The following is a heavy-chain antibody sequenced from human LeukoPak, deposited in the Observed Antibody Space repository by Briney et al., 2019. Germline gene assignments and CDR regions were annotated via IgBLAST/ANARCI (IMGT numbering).Heavy chain of an antibody. D-gene: IGHD6-19*01. Sequence: PSETLSLTCTVSGGSISSSRYYGGWIRQPPGKGLEGIGSIYYSGSAYCNPSLKSRVTISVDPSKHQFSLQLSCVTAADTAVYYCARGVLAAWAVAGRAIDCWGQGTLVTVSS. V-gene: IGHV4-39*01. CDR3: ARGVLAAWAVAGRAIDC. J-gene: IGHJ4*02. CDR1: GGSISSSRYY. CDR2: IYYSGSA.